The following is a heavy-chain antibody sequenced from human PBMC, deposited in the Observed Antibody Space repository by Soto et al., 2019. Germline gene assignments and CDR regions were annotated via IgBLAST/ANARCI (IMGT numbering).Heavy chain of an antibody. Sequence: ASVKVSCKASGYTFTDYYMHWVRQAPGQGLEWMGWISPNTGGTNHAQKFQGRVTITRDTSISTAYLELTRLTFDDTAVYYCARPEVSYSSSWDPLDYWGQGTPVTVAS. CDR3: ARPEVSYSSSWDPLDY. V-gene: IGHV1-2*02. CDR1: GYTFTDYY. J-gene: IGHJ4*02. CDR2: ISPNTGGT. D-gene: IGHD6-13*01.